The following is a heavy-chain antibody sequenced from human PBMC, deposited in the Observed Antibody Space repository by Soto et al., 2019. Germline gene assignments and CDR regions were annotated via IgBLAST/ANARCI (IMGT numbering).Heavy chain of an antibody. D-gene: IGHD5-18*01. V-gene: IGHV3-11*01. CDR3: ARSSGYSYGYPSFYFDY. J-gene: IGHJ4*02. CDR2: ISNSESDI. Sequence: QVQLVESGGGLVKPGGSLRLSCVASGFIFSDYYMTWIRQAPGKGLEWVSYISNSESDIYYADSVKGRFTISRDNAKKSLSLQMNSLRAADTAIYYCARSSGYSYGYPSFYFDYWGQGTLVTVSS. CDR1: GFIFSDYY.